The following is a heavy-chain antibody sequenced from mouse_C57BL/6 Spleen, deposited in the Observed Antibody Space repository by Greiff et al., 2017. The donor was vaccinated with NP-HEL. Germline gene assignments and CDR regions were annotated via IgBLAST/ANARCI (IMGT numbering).Heavy chain of an antibody. CDR2: IYPGDGDT. J-gene: IGHJ3*01. Sequence: QVQLKQSGAELVKPGASVKISCKASGYAFSSYWMNWVKQRPGKGLEWIGQIYPGDGDTNYNGKFKGKATLTADKSSSTAYMQLSSLTSEDSAVYFCARSDGNYVRFAYWGQGTLVTVSA. CDR1: GYAFSSYW. V-gene: IGHV1-80*01. D-gene: IGHD2-1*01. CDR3: ARSDGNYVRFAY.